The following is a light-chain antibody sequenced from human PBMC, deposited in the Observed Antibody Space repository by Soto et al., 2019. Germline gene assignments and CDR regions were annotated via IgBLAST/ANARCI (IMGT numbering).Light chain of an antibody. CDR1: SSNIGSNY. J-gene: IGLJ1*01. Sequence: QSVLTQPPSASGTPGQRVTISCSGSSSNIGSNYVYWYQHLPGTAPKLLMYGNNNRPSGVPDRFSGSKSGTSASLAITGLQAEDEADYYCQSYDSSLSGTVFGTGTKVTVL. CDR2: GNN. CDR3: QSYDSSLSGTV. V-gene: IGLV1-40*01.